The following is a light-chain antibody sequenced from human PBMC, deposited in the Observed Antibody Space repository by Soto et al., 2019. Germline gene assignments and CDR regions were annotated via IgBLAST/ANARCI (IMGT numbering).Light chain of an antibody. CDR1: SSDVGSYNY. V-gene: IGLV2-11*01. Sequence: QSVLTQPRSVSGSPGQSVTISCAGTSSDVGSYNYVSWYQQHPGKAPKLMIYDVSKRPSGVPDRFSGSKSGNTASLTISGIQAEDEADYYCCSFTTTSTHVFGTGTKVTVL. J-gene: IGLJ1*01. CDR3: CSFTTTSTHV. CDR2: DVS.